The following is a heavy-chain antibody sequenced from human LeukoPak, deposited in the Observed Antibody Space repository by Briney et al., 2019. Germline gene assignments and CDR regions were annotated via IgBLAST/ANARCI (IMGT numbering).Heavy chain of an antibody. V-gene: IGHV1-69*05. CDR2: IIPIFGTT. CDR3: ASLLGYSYGDNDAFDI. D-gene: IGHD5-18*01. J-gene: IGHJ3*02. CDR1: GGTFSSSA. Sequence: SVKVSCKASGGTFSSSAISWVRRAPGQGLEWMGRIIPIFGTTNYAQKFQGRVTITTDESPSTAYMELSSLRSEDTAVYYCASLLGYSYGDNDAFDIWGQGTMVTVSS.